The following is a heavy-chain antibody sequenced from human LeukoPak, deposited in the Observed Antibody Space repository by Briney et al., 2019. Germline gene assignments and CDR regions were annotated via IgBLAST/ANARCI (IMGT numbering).Heavy chain of an antibody. D-gene: IGHD3-10*01. J-gene: IGHJ4*02. CDR1: GFTVSDYY. CDR3: ARGYMVRGVSEDY. V-gene: IGHV3-11*01. CDR2: ISSRGSTI. Sequence: GESLRLSCAASGFTVSDYYMSWIRQAPGKGLEWVSYISSRGSTIYYADSVKGRFTISRDNAKNSLYLQMNSLRAEDTAVYYCARGYMVRGVSEDYWGQGTLVTVSS.